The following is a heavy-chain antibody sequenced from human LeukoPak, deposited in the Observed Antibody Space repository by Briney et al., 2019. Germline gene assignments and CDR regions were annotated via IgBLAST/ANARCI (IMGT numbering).Heavy chain of an antibody. CDR3: ARDYGSAYAFDI. CDR2: IYYSGST. V-gene: IGHV4-31*03. CDR1: GGSISSGGYY. D-gene: IGHD3-10*01. Sequence: FQTLSLTCTVSGGSISSGGYYWSWIRQHPGKGLEWIGYIYYSGSTYYNPSLKSRVTISVDTSKNQFSLKLSSVTAADTAVYYCARDYGSAYAFDIWGQATMATVSS. J-gene: IGHJ3*02.